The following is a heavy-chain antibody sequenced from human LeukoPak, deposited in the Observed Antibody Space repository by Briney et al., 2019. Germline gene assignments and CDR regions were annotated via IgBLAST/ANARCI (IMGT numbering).Heavy chain of an antibody. Sequence: GGSLRLSCAASGFIVSSNYMSWVRQAPGKGLEWVSVIYSGGTTYYADSVKGRFTISRDNSKNTLYLQMNSLRAEDTAVYYCAKDRSDYSNYALGVLDYWGQGTLVTVSS. J-gene: IGHJ4*02. V-gene: IGHV3-53*05. CDR2: IYSGGTT. CDR3: AKDRSDYSNYALGVLDY. CDR1: GFIVSSNY. D-gene: IGHD4-11*01.